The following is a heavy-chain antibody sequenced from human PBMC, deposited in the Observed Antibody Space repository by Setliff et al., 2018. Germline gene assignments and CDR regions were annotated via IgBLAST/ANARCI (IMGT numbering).Heavy chain of an antibody. J-gene: IGHJ6*03. CDR3: ASDPLYASSLYYYLEV. Sequence: GGSLRLSCAASGFTFSRYAMNWVRQTPGKGLEWVSYISASSANIQYADSVRGRFTVSRDNARNSLYLQMNSLRGDDAAVYYCASDPLYASSLYYYLEVWGKGTTVTVSS. D-gene: IGHD2-8*01. V-gene: IGHV3-48*01. CDR2: ISASSANI. CDR1: GFTFSRYA.